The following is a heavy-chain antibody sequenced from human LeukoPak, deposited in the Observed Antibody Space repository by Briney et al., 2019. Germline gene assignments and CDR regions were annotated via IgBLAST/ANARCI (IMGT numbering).Heavy chain of an antibody. J-gene: IGHJ3*02. Sequence: GGSLRLSCAASGFTFSSYAMSWVRQAPGKGLEWVSAISGSGGSTYYADSVKGRFTISRDNAKDSLYLQMNSLRDEDTAVYYCARDRAWASDIWGQGTMVTVSS. CDR1: GFTFSSYA. CDR3: ARDRAWASDI. D-gene: IGHD3-10*01. CDR2: ISGSGGST. V-gene: IGHV3-23*01.